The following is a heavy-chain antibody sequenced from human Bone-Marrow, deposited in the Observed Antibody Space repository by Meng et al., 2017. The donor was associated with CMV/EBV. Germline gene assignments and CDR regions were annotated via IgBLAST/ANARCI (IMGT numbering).Heavy chain of an antibody. CDR3: ASESGRGYTPDY. V-gene: IGHV1-69*01. D-gene: IGHD3-10*01. CDR2: FLPTLGAP. J-gene: IGHJ4*02. Sequence: VQWGQAAAEVKKPGSSVKVSCKASGGPFRNYAISWVRQAPGQGLGWLGGFLPTLGAPNYAQKFHGRVSITADESTSTHYMDLSSLRSEDTAVYYCASESGRGYTPDYWGQGTLVTVSS. CDR1: GGPFRNYA.